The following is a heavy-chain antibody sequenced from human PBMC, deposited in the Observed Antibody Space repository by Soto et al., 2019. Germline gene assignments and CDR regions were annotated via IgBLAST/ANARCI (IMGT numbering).Heavy chain of an antibody. CDR3: AKVAGFSPYYYMDV. D-gene: IGHD3-9*01. J-gene: IGHJ6*03. Sequence: GGSLRLSCAASGFTFSSYAMSWVRQAPEKGLEWVSGLSGSGGSTYYADSVKGRFTISRDNSKNTLYLQMNSLRAEDTAVYYCAKVAGFSPYYYMDVGGKGTTVTVSS. V-gene: IGHV3-23*01. CDR2: LSGSGGST. CDR1: GFTFSSYA.